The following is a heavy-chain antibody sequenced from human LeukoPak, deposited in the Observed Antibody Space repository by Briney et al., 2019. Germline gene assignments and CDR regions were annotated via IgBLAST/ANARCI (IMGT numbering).Heavy chain of an antibody. V-gene: IGHV4-34*01. D-gene: IGHD3-10*01. CDR2: INHSGST. CDR3: ARERATMVRGVIITYRTYYFDY. CDR1: GGSFSGYY. J-gene: IGHJ4*02. Sequence: PSGTLSLTCAVYGGSFSGYYWSWIRQPPGKGLEWIGEINHSGSTNYNPSLKSRVTISVDTSKNQFSLKLSSVTAADTAVYYCARERATMVRGVIITYRTYYFDYWGQGTLVTVSS.